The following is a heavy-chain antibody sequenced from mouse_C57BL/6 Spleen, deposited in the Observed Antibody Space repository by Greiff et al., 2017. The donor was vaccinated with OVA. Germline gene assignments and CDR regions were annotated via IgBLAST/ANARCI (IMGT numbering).Heavy chain of an antibody. CDR3: RPYDGSPDYAMDY. V-gene: IGHV14-1*01. Sequence: EVQLQQSGAELVRPGASVKLSCTASGFNIKDYYMHWVKQRPEQGLEWIGRIDPEDGDTEYAPKFQGKATMTADTSSNTAYLQLSSLTSEDTAVYYCRPYDGSPDYAMDYWGQGTSVTVSS. J-gene: IGHJ4*01. D-gene: IGHD2-3*01. CDR2: IDPEDGDT. CDR1: GFNIKDYY.